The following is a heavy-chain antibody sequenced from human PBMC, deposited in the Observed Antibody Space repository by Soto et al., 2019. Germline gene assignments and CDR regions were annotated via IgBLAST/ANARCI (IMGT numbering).Heavy chain of an antibody. Sequence: GGSLRLSCAASGFTFSSYAMSWVRQAPGKGLEWVSAISGSGGSTYYADSVKGRFTISRHNSKNTPYLQMNSLRAEDTAVYYCAKASAIAARPGYFDYWGQGTLVTVSS. D-gene: IGHD6-6*01. CDR2: ISGSGGST. CDR3: AKASAIAARPGYFDY. J-gene: IGHJ4*02. V-gene: IGHV3-23*01. CDR1: GFTFSSYA.